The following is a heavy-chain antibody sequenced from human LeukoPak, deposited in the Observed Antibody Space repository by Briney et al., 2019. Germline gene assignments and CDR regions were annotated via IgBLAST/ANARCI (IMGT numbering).Heavy chain of an antibody. J-gene: IGHJ4*02. CDR1: GFTFSSYA. V-gene: IGHV3-23*01. Sequence: PGGSLRLSCAASGFTFSSYAMNWVRQAPGKGLEWVSAISGNGGSTYYADSVKGRFTISRDNSKNTLYLQMNSLRAEDTAVYYCALGYSSGWPYFDYWGQGTLVTVSS. CDR3: ALGYSSGWPYFDY. CDR2: ISGNGGST. D-gene: IGHD6-19*01.